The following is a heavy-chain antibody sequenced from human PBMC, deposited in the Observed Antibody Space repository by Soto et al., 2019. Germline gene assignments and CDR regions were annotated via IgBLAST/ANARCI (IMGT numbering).Heavy chain of an antibody. CDR3: ASWGVYCTSTSCFERWFDP. CDR2: IYYSGST. J-gene: IGHJ5*02. CDR1: GGSMSSYY. V-gene: IGHV4-59*08. D-gene: IGHD2-2*01. Sequence: QVQLQESGPGLVKPSETLSLTCTVSGGSMSSYYWSWIRQPPGKGLEWIGYIYYSGSTNYNPSLKSRVTISVDTSTKQFSLKLSSVTAADTAVYYCASWGVYCTSTSCFERWFDPWGQGILVTVSS.